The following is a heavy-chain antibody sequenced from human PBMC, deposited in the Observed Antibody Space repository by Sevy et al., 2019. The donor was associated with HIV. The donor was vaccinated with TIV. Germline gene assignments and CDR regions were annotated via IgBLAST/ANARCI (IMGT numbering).Heavy chain of an antibody. V-gene: IGHV1-18*04. Sequence: ASVKVSCKASGYTFTSYGISWVRQAPGQGLEWMGWISAYNGNTNYAQTLQGRVTMTTDTSTSTAYMELRSLRSDDTAVYYFARDHLQTAMVPCYFDYWGQGTLVTVSS. CDR1: GYTFTSYG. J-gene: IGHJ4*02. CDR2: ISAYNGNT. CDR3: ARDHLQTAMVPCYFDY. D-gene: IGHD5-18*01.